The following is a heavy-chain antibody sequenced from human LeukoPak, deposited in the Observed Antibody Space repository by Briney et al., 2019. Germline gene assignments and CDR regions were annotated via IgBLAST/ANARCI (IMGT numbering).Heavy chain of an antibody. CDR3: ARGLSCSGGSCSDY. CDR2: INHSGST. D-gene: IGHD2-15*01. V-gene: IGHV4-34*01. Sequence: SETLSLTCAVYGGSFSGYYWSWIRQPPGKGLEWIGEINHSGSTNYNPSLKSRVTMSADTSRNQFSLKLSSVTAADTAVYYCARGLSCSGGSCSDYWGQGTLVTVSS. J-gene: IGHJ4*02. CDR1: GGSFSGYY.